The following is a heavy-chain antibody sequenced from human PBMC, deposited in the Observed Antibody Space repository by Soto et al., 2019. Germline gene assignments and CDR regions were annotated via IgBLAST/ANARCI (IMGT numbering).Heavy chain of an antibody. J-gene: IGHJ4*02. V-gene: IGHV4-30-4*01. D-gene: IGHD2-2*01. CDR3: ASDHRYCSSTSCYGTGY. CDR1: GGSISSGDYY. Sequence: SETLSLTCTVSGGSISSGDYYWGWIRQPPGEGLGGIGDIYYRGSTYYHPSLKSRVTISVDTSKNQFSLKLSSVTAAETAVYYCASDHRYCSSTSCYGTGYWGQGTLVTVSS. CDR2: IYYRGST.